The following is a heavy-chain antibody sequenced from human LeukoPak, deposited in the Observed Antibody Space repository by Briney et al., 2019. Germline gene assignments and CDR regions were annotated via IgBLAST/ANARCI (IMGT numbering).Heavy chain of an antibody. D-gene: IGHD3-10*01. Sequence: SETLSLTCTVSGGSINNHYWSWIRQPPGMGLEWVGYIYFTETTNYNPSLKSRVTISLDKSKNQFSLKLSSVTAADTAIYYCARGGGSPRNWGQGTLVTVSS. CDR3: ARGGGSPRN. CDR1: GGSINNHY. J-gene: IGHJ4*02. CDR2: IYFTETT. V-gene: IGHV4-59*11.